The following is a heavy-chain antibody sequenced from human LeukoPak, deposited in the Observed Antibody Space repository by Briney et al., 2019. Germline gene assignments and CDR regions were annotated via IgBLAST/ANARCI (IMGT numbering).Heavy chain of an antibody. J-gene: IGHJ4*02. CDR2: IWYDGSNK. CDR1: GFTFSSYG. D-gene: IGHD1-26*01. Sequence: GGSLRLSCAVSGFTFSSYGMHWVRQAPGKGLEWVAVIWYDGSNKYYADSVKGRFTIPRDNSKNTLYLQMNSLRAEDTAVYYCARDPGSYYPNFDYWGQGTLVTVSS. CDR3: ARDPGSYYPNFDY. V-gene: IGHV3-33*01.